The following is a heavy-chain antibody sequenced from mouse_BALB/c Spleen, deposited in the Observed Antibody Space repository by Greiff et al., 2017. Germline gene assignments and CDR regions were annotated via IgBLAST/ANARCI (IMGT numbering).Heavy chain of an antibody. J-gene: IGHJ4*01. CDR3: ARDWHYYAMDY. CDR2: INSNGGST. CDR1: GFTFSSYG. V-gene: IGHV5-6-3*01. Sequence: DVMLVESGGGLVQPGGSLKLSCAASGFTFSSYGMSWVRQTPDKRLELVATINSNGGSTYYPDSVKGRFTISRDNAKNTLYLQMSSLKSEDTAMYYCARDWHYYAMDYWGQGTSVTVSS.